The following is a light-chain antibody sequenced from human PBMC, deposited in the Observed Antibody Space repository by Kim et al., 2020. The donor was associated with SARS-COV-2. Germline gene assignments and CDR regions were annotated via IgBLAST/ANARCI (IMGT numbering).Light chain of an antibody. Sequence: QSALTQPASVSGSPGQSITISCTGTSSDVGGYNYVSWYQQHPGKAPKLMIYDVSNRPSGVSNRFSGSKSGNTASLTISGLQAEDEADYYCSSYTSSSISPVVFGGGTQLTVL. CDR3: SSYTSSSISPVV. CDR1: SSDVGGYNY. CDR2: DVS. V-gene: IGLV2-14*03. J-gene: IGLJ2*01.